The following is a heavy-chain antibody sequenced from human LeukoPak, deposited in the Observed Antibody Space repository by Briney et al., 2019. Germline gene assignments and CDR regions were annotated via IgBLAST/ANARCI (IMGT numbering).Heavy chain of an antibody. Sequence: GGSLRLSCAASGFTFSSYWMSWVRQAPGKGLEWVANIKQDGSEKYYVDSLKGRFTISRDNAKNSLYLQMNSLRAEDTAVYYCARVKIVYSSPPALFDYWGQGTLVTVSS. J-gene: IGHJ4*02. V-gene: IGHV3-7*01. CDR1: GFTFSSYW. CDR2: IKQDGSEK. CDR3: ARVKIVYSSPPALFDY. D-gene: IGHD6-19*01.